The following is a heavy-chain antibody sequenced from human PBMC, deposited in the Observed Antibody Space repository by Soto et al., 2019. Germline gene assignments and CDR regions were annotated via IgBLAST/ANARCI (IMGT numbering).Heavy chain of an antibody. J-gene: IGHJ3*02. CDR3: ARVLRRMYCSGGSCYSAAFDI. CDR1: GGTFSSYA. D-gene: IGHD2-15*01. CDR2: IIPIFGTA. V-gene: IGHV1-69*13. Sequence: SVKVSCKASGGTFSSYAISWVRQAPGQGLEWMGGIIPIFGTANYAQKFQGRVTITADESTSTAYMELSSLRSEDTAVYYCARVLRRMYCSGGSCYSAAFDIWGQGTMVTVSS.